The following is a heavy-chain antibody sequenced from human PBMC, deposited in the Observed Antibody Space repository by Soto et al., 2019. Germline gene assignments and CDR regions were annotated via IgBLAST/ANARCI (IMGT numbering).Heavy chain of an antibody. D-gene: IGHD3-3*01. CDR3: ARGREEAFGVILINYYAMDV. CDR1: GYTFTSYG. V-gene: IGHV1-18*04. Sequence: ASVKVSCKASGYTFTSYGISWVRQAPGQGLEWMGWISAYNGNTNYAQKLQGRVTMTTDTSTSTAYMELRSLRSDDTAVYYCARGREEAFGVILINYYAMDVWGQGTAVTVSS. CDR2: ISAYNGNT. J-gene: IGHJ6*02.